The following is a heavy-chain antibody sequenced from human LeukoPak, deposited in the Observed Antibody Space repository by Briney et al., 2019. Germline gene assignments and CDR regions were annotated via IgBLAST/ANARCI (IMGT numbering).Heavy chain of an antibody. V-gene: IGHV4-59*08. CDR1: GGSISSYY. CDR3: ARSTVYGWFDP. D-gene: IGHD2-8*01. Sequence: SETLSLTCTVSGGSISSYYWSWIRQPPGKGLEWIGYIYYSGSTNYDPSLKSRVTISVDTSKNQFSLKLSSATAADTAVYYCARSTVYGWFDPWGQGTLVTVSS. J-gene: IGHJ5*02. CDR2: IYYSGST.